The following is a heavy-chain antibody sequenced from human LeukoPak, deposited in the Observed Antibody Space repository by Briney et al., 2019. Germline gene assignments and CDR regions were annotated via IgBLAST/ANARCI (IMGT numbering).Heavy chain of an antibody. CDR2: IYHSGST. D-gene: IGHD6-19*01. CDR3: ARKGTESSGWSNPFDY. CDR1: GGSISSSNW. V-gene: IGHV4-4*02. J-gene: IGHJ4*02. Sequence: KSSETLSLTCAVSGGSISSSNWWSWVRQPPGKGLEWIGEIYHSGSTNYNPSLKSRVTISVDKSKNQFSLKLSSVTAADTAVYYCARKGTESSGWSNPFDYWGQGTLVTVSS.